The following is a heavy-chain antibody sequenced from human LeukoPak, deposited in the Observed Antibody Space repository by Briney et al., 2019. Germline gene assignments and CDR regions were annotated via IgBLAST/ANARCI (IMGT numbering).Heavy chain of an antibody. CDR1: GFTFSSYG. V-gene: IGHV3-23*01. J-gene: IGHJ6*03. D-gene: IGHD6-6*01. Sequence: GGSLRLSCAASGFTFSSYGMSWVRQAPGKGLEWVSAISGSGGSTYYADSVKGRFTISRDNSKNTLYLQMNSLRAEDTAVYYCARAFIAARGLGGHYYYMDVWGKGTTVTVSS. CDR3: ARAFIAARGLGGHYYYMDV. CDR2: ISGSGGST.